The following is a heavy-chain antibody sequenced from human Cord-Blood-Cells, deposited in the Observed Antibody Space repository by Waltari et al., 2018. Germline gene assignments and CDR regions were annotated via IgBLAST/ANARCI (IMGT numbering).Heavy chain of an antibody. CDR3: APLWFGELLYFDY. CDR1: GFTFSSSS. Sequence: EVQLVESGGGLVKPGGSLRLSCAASGFTFSSSSMNWVRQAPGKGLEWVSSISSSSSYIYYADSVKGRFTISRDNAKNSLYLQMNSLRAEDTAVYYCAPLWFGELLYFDYWGQGTLVTVSS. J-gene: IGHJ4*02. CDR2: ISSSSSYI. V-gene: IGHV3-21*01. D-gene: IGHD3-10*01.